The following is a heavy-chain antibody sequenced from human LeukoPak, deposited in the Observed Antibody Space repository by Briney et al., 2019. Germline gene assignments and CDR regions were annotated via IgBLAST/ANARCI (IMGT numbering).Heavy chain of an antibody. CDR3: AREGYYGSGSYYSFERKDYYYYGMDV. J-gene: IGHJ6*02. D-gene: IGHD3-10*01. V-gene: IGHV1-18*01. Sequence: ASVKVSCKASGYTFTSYGISWVRQAPGQGLEWLGWISAYNGNTNYAQKLQGRVTMTTDTSTSTAYMELRSLRSDDTAVYYCAREGYYGSGSYYSFERKDYYYYGMDVWGQGTTVTVSS. CDR1: GYTFTSYG. CDR2: ISAYNGNT.